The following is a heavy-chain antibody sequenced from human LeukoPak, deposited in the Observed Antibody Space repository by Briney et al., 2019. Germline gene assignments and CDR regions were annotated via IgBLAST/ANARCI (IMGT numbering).Heavy chain of an antibody. CDR1: GFSFRSYA. V-gene: IGHV3-23*01. CDR2: ILGSGGDT. CDR3: AKTTAGYSSGRYPGWPIDY. J-gene: IGHJ4*02. D-gene: IGHD6-19*01. Sequence: GGSLRLSCAASGFSFRSYAISWVRQAPGKGLEWIPAILGSGGDTYFADSVKGRFTISRDNSKNTVFLQMDSLRAEDTAVYYCAKTTAGYSSGRYPGWPIDYWGQGTLVTVSS.